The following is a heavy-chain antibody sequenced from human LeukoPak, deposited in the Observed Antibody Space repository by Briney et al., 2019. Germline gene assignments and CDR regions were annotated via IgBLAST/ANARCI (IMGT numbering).Heavy chain of an antibody. CDR2: ISSRTSNI. V-gene: IGHV3-21*01. Sequence: PEGSLRLSCAASGFTFSSYTMNWVRQAPGKGLEWVSSISSRTSNIYYADSVKGRFTISRDDAKSSLYLQMNSLRAEDTALYYCVRDSSGSYYVDAFDIWGQGTMVTVSS. D-gene: IGHD1-26*01. CDR1: GFTFSSYT. CDR3: VRDSSGSYYVDAFDI. J-gene: IGHJ3*02.